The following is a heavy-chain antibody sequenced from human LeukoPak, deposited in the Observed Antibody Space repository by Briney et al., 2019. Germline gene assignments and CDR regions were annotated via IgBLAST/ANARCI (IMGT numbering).Heavy chain of an antibody. CDR3: ARGYYCDS. CDR1: GDSVSNYTTA. CDR2: TYYRSKWYN. V-gene: IGHV6-1*01. Sequence: SQTLSLTCAISGDSVSNYTTAWNWIRQSPSRGLEWLGRTYYRSKWYNEYAVSVKSRITIDPDTSKNQCCLQLTSVTPEDTAVYYCARGYYCDSWGQGTLVTVSS. J-gene: IGHJ4*02.